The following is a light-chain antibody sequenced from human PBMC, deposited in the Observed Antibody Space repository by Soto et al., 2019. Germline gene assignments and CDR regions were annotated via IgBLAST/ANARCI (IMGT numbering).Light chain of an antibody. V-gene: IGLV1-40*01. J-gene: IGLJ3*02. Sequence: QSVLTQPPSVSGAPGQRVTISCTGSSSNIGAGYDVHWYQQLPGTAPKLLIYGNSNRPSGFPDRFSGSKSGTSASLAITGLQAEDEADYYCQSYDSSLSGWNWVFGGGTKLTVL. CDR3: QSYDSSLSGWNWV. CDR2: GNS. CDR1: SSNIGAGYD.